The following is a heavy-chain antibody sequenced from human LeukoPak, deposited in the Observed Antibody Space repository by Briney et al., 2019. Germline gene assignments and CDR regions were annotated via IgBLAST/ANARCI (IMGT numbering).Heavy chain of an antibody. CDR3: ARNYGDFEYFQH. CDR2: IYYSGST. D-gene: IGHD4-17*01. J-gene: IGHJ1*01. V-gene: IGHV4-39*07. Sequence: SETLSLTCTVSGGSISSGSYYWGWIRQPPGKGLEWIGSIYYSGSTYYNPSLKSRVTISVDTSKNQFSLKLSSVTAADTAVYYCARNYGDFEYFQHWGQGTLVTVSS. CDR1: GGSISSGSYY.